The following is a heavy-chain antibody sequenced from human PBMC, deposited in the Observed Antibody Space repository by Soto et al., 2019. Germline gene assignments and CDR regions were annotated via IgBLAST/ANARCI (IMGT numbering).Heavy chain of an antibody. D-gene: IGHD3-10*01. CDR2: ISGGSSVT. V-gene: IGHV3-23*01. Sequence: LRLSCAASGFTVSSNYMSWVRQAPGKGLEWVSTISGGSSVTYYGDSVKGRFTISRDNAKKTLFLQLNRLSAEDTATYYCAKVLSKNYYYPFDFWGQGTQVTVSS. J-gene: IGHJ4*02. CDR3: AKVLSKNYYYPFDF. CDR1: GFTVSSNY.